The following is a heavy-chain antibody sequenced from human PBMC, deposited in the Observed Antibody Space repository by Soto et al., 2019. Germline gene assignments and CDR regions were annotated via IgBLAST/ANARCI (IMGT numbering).Heavy chain of an antibody. CDR1: GYTFTSYG. Sequence: QVQLVQSGAEVKKPGASVKVSCKASGYTFTSYGISWVRQAPGQGLEWMGWISAYNGNTNYAQKLQGRVTMTTDTXXXXXXXXXXXXXXDDTAVYYCARSIAVAGTPFDYWGQGTLVTVSS. CDR3: ARSIAVAGTPFDY. CDR2: ISAYNGNT. V-gene: IGHV1-18*01. J-gene: IGHJ4*02. D-gene: IGHD6-19*01.